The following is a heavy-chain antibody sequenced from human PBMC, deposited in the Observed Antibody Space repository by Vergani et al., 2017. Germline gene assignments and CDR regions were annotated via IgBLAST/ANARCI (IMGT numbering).Heavy chain of an antibody. Sequence: QVQLVQSGAEVKKPGASVKVSCKASGYTFTSYYMHWVRQAPGQGLEWMGIINPSGGSTSYAQKFQGRVTMTRDTSTSTVYMELSSLRSEDTAVYYCARGTYYYDSSGYYQGDIWGQGTMVTVSS. V-gene: IGHV1-46*03. CDR1: GYTFTSYY. J-gene: IGHJ3*02. CDR3: ARGTYYYDSSGYYQGDI. CDR2: INPSGGST. D-gene: IGHD3-22*01.